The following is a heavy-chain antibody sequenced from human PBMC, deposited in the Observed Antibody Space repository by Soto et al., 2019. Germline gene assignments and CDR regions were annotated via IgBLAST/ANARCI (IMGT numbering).Heavy chain of an antibody. Sequence: QVQLQESGPGLVKPSQTLSLTCTVSGGSISTGGYYWTGIRQDPGTGLEWIGYIYYSGSTYYNPSLKSRVTISVDTSKNQCSLKLSSVTAADTAVYYCARGMSGTLFDNWGQGTRVTVSP. J-gene: IGHJ4*02. D-gene: IGHD1-26*01. V-gene: IGHV4-31*03. CDR2: IYYSGST. CDR3: ARGMSGTLFDN. CDR1: GGSISTGGYY.